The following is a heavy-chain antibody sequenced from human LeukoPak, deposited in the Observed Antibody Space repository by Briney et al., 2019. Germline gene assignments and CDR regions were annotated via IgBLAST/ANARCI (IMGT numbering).Heavy chain of an antibody. V-gene: IGHV4-34*01. CDR2: INHSGST. D-gene: IGHD5-18*01. CDR3: ARGRGYSYGYYFDY. Sequence: PSETLSLTCAVYGGSFSGYYWSWIRQPPGKGLEWIGEINHSGSTNYNPSLMSRVTISVDTSKNQFSLKLSSVTAADTAVYYCARGRGYSYGYYFDYWGQGTLVTVSS. J-gene: IGHJ4*02. CDR1: GGSFSGYY.